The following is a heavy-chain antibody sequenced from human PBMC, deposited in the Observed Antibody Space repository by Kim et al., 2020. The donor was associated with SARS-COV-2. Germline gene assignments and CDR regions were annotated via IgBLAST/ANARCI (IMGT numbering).Heavy chain of an antibody. V-gene: IGHV4-59*13. D-gene: IGHD3-10*01. J-gene: IGHJ6*02. Sequence: SETLSLTCTVSGGSISSYYWSWIRQPPGKGLEWIGYIYYSGSTNYNPSLKSRVTISVDTSKNQFSLKLSSVTAADTAVYYCARVRKKWFHYGMDVWGQGTTVTVSS. CDR1: GGSISSYY. CDR3: ARVRKKWFHYGMDV. CDR2: IYYSGST.